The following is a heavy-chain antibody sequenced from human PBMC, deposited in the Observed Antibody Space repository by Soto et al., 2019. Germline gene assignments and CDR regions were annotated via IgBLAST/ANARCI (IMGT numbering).Heavy chain of an antibody. Sequence: SETLSLTCTVSGGSISSYYWSWIRQPPGKGLEWIGYIYYSGSTNYNPSLKSRVTISVDTSKNQFSLKLSSVTAADTAVYYCARGGTSITIFGVVTRDYYMDVWGKGTTVTVSS. D-gene: IGHD3-3*01. V-gene: IGHV4-59*01. CDR3: ARGGTSITIFGVVTRDYYMDV. CDR2: IYYSGST. CDR1: GGSISSYY. J-gene: IGHJ6*03.